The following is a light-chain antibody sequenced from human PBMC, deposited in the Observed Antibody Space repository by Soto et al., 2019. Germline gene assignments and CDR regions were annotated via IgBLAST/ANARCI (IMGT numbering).Light chain of an antibody. Sequence: EIVLTQSPGTLSLSPGERATLSCRASQSVYSNYLGWYQKKPGQAPRLLIYGGSSRATGIPDRFSGSGSGTDFTLTISRLETEDFAVYYCHQYGSSLRTFGQGTKVEMK. CDR3: HQYGSSLRT. CDR1: QSVYSNY. CDR2: GGS. J-gene: IGKJ1*01. V-gene: IGKV3-20*01.